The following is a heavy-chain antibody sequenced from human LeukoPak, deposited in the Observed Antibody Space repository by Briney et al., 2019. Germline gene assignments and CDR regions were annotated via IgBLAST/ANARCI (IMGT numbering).Heavy chain of an antibody. Sequence: SETLSLTCTVSGGSISSYYWSWIRQPPGKGLEWIGYIYYSGSTNYNPSLKSRVTISVDTSKNQFSLKLSSVTAADTAVYYCARALADDYSNWFDPWGQGTLVTVSP. J-gene: IGHJ5*02. CDR3: ARALADDYSNWFDP. D-gene: IGHD4-11*01. V-gene: IGHV4-59*01. CDR2: IYYSGST. CDR1: GGSISSYY.